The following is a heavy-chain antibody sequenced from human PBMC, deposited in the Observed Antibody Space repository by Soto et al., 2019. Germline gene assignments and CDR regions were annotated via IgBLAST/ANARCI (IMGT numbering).Heavy chain of an antibody. J-gene: IGHJ6*03. CDR3: TRHTWGRTGYSPLDYYNYYMDV. CDR1: GFTFSGSA. CDR2: IRSKANSYAT. Sequence: GGSLRLSCAASGFTFSGSAMHWVRQASGKGLEWVGRIRSKANSYATAYAASVKGRFTISRDDSKNTAYLQMNSLKTEDTAVYYCTRHTWGRTGYSPLDYYNYYMDVWGKETTVTVSS. V-gene: IGHV3-73*01. D-gene: IGHD3-9*01.